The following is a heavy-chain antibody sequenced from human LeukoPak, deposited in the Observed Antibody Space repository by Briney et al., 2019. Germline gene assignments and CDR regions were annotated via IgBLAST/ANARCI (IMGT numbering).Heavy chain of an antibody. J-gene: IGHJ4*02. V-gene: IGHV1-18*01. Sequence: ASVKVSCKASGYTFTSYGISWVRQAPGQGLEWMGWISAYNGNTNYAQKLQGRVTMTTDTSTSTAYMELRSLRSDDTAVYYCVANAGSEILWDYWGQGTLVTASS. CDR2: ISAYNGNT. D-gene: IGHD3-16*01. CDR3: VANAGSEILWDY. CDR1: GYTFTSYG.